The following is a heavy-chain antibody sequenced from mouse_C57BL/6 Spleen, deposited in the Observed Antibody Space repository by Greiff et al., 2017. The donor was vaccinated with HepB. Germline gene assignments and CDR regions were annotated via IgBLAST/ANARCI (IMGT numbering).Heavy chain of an antibody. J-gene: IGHJ2*01. Sequence: VQLQQPGAELVMPGASVKLSCKASGYTFTSYWMHWVKQRPGQGLEWIGEIDPSDSYTNYNQKFKGKSTLTADTSSNTAYLQLSSLTSEDTAIYYCARGPGRDFDYWGQGTTLTVSS. CDR2: IDPSDSYT. CDR3: ARGPGRDFDY. CDR1: GYTFTSYW. V-gene: IGHV1-69*01.